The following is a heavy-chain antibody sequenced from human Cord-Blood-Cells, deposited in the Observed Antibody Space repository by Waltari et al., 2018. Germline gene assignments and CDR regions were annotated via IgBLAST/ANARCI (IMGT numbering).Heavy chain of an antibody. D-gene: IGHD1-20*01. Sequence: QVQLVESGGGVVQPGRSLRRSCAASGFTFSSYGMPWVPQAPGKGLEWVAVISYDGSNKYYADSSKGRFTISRDNSKNTLYLQMNSLRAEDTAVYYFAKDRYNWNFDYWGQGTLVTVSS. CDR3: AKDRYNWNFDY. CDR2: ISYDGSNK. V-gene: IGHV3-30*18. J-gene: IGHJ4*02. CDR1: GFTFSSYG.